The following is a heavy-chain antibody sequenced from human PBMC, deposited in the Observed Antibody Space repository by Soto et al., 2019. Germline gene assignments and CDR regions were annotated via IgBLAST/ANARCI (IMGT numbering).Heavy chain of an antibody. CDR1: GYSFTSYW. Sequence: GESLKISCKGSGYSFTSYWIGWVRQMPGKGLEWMGIIYPGDSDTRYSPSFQGHVTISADKSISTAYLQWSSLKASDTAMYYCARRSSSSVYYHGMDVWGQGTTVTLSS. CDR2: IYPGDSDT. V-gene: IGHV5-51*01. J-gene: IGHJ6*02. D-gene: IGHD6-6*01. CDR3: ARRSSSSVYYHGMDV.